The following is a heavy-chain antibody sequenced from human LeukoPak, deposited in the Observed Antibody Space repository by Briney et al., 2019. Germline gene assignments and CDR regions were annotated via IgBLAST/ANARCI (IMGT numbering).Heavy chain of an antibody. V-gene: IGHV1-18*01. CDR2: ISAYNDNT. J-gene: IGHJ4*02. CDR1: GYTFTSYG. Sequence: GASVKVSCKASGYTFTSYGISWVRQAPGQGLEWMGWISAYNDNTNYAQKLQGRVTMTTDTSTSTAYMELRSLRSDDTAVYYCARDYYDISGYLPFDYWGQGTLVTVSS. D-gene: IGHD3-22*01. CDR3: ARDYYDISGYLPFDY.